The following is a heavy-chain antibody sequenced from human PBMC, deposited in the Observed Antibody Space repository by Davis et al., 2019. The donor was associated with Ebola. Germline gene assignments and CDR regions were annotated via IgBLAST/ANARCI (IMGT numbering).Heavy chain of an antibody. D-gene: IGHD1-26*01. J-gene: IGHJ6*02. CDR3: ARDLVGATDYYYYYGMDV. CDR2: INTNTGNP. Sequence: ASVKVSCKASGYTFISYAMNWVRQAPGQGLEWMGLINTNTGNPTYAQGFTGRFVFSLDTSVSTAYLQISSLKAEDTAVYYCARDLVGATDYYYYYGMDVWGQGTTVTVSS. CDR1: GYTFISYA. V-gene: IGHV7-4-1*02.